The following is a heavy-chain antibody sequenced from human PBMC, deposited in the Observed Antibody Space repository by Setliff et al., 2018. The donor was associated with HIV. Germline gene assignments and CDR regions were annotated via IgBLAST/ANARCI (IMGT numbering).Heavy chain of an antibody. CDR3: ASRAAGPSGRFFYYFNQ. CDR2: IVPLLGIA. CDR1: GGTFSNYA. Sequence: SVKVSCKASGGTFSNYATSWVRQAPGQGLEWMGGIVPLLGIATYAQNFRGRITISADKSTDTAYMELSTLRFEDTAVYYCASRAAGPSGRFFYYFNQWGQGTLVTVSS. D-gene: IGHD1-26*01. J-gene: IGHJ4*02. V-gene: IGHV1-69*10.